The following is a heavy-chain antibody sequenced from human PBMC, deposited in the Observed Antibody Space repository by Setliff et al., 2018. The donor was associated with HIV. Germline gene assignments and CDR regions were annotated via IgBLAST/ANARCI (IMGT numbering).Heavy chain of an antibody. Sequence: LSLTCTVSGGSMNNYYWTWIRQPPGKGLEWIGYIYTSGSTKYNPSLKSRVTISLDTSKNQFSLKLTSVTAADTAVYYCARHANGPYGPFGDLLYFDYWGLGTLVTVSS. CDR1: GGSMNNYY. D-gene: IGHD2-21*02. J-gene: IGHJ4*02. CDR3: ARHANGPYGPFGDLLYFDY. CDR2: IYTSGST. V-gene: IGHV4-4*09.